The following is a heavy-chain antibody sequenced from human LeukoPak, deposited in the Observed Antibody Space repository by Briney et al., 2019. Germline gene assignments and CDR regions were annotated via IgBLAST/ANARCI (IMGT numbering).Heavy chain of an antibody. CDR1: GDSLSTTNSY. Sequence: PSETLSLTCSVSGDSLSTTNSYWGWIRQSSEQGLEWIGSISYSGTTYYSPSLRSRVTISVDTSKNQFSLKLSSVTAADTAVYYCVSPFNWSLEHSSWFDPWGQGTLVTVSS. V-gene: IGHV4-39*01. CDR2: ISYSGTT. J-gene: IGHJ5*02. D-gene: IGHD1/OR15-1a*01. CDR3: VSPFNWSLEHSSWFDP.